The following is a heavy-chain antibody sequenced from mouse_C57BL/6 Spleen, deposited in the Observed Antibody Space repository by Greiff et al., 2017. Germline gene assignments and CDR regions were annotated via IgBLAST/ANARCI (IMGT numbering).Heavy chain of an antibody. CDR3: ARPGFTTAWDYFDY. CDR2: IRNKANNHAT. V-gene: IGHV6-6*01. CDR1: GFTFSDAW. Sequence: EVKLEESGGGLVQPGGSMKLSCAASGFTFSDAWMDWVRQSPEKGLEWVAEIRNKANNHATYYAESVKGRFTISREYSTSSVYLQMSSLRDEDTGIYYCARPGFTTAWDYFDYWGQGTTLTVSS. D-gene: IGHD1-2*01. J-gene: IGHJ2*01.